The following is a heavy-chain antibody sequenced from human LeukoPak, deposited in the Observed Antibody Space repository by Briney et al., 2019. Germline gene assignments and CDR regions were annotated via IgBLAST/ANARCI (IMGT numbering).Heavy chain of an antibody. J-gene: IGHJ5*02. CDR3: ASTLGRYNWFDP. D-gene: IGHD2-15*01. Sequence: ASVTVSCKASGYTFTSYGISWVRQAPGQGLEWMGWISAYNGNTNYAQKFQGRVTITADESTSTAYMELSSLRSEDTAVYYCASTLGRYNWFDPWGQGTLVTVSS. V-gene: IGHV1-18*01. CDR1: GYTFTSYG. CDR2: ISAYNGNT.